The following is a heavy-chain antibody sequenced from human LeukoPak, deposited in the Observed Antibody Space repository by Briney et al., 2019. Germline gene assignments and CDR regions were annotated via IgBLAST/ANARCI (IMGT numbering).Heavy chain of an antibody. Sequence: SETLSLSCTLSGGSISTYYWSWIRQPPGKGLEWIGYIYHSGSTNYNPSLKSRVTISVDTSKNQFSLKLSSVTAADTAVYYCARGGGYASPIGYWGQGALVTVSS. CDR2: IYHSGST. D-gene: IGHD6-25*01. V-gene: IGHV4-59*01. J-gene: IGHJ4*02. CDR1: GGSISTYY. CDR3: ARGGGYASPIGY.